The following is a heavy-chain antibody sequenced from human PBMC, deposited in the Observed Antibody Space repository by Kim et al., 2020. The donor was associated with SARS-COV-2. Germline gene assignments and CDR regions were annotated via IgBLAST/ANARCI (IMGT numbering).Heavy chain of an antibody. D-gene: IGHD6-13*01. CDR2: ISSSGSTI. Sequence: GGSLRLSCAASGFTFSSYEMNWVRQAPGKGLEWVSYISSSGSTIYYADSVKGRFTISRDNAKNSLYLQMNSLRAEDTAVYYCARAGGQQLVPQRRVDYYYYGMDVWGQGTTVTVSS. J-gene: IGHJ6*02. V-gene: IGHV3-48*03. CDR3: ARAGGQQLVPQRRVDYYYYGMDV. CDR1: GFTFSSYE.